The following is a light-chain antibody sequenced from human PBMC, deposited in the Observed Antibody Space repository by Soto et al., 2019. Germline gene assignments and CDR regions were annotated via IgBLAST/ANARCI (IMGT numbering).Light chain of an antibody. J-gene: IGKJ1*01. CDR1: QRISRW. Sequence: DIQMTQSPSTLSASVGDRVTITCRASQRISRWLAWYQHKPGKAPNLLIYDASSLDSVLPSRFSGSGSGTEFTLTISRLQPDDVATYYCQQYKSFRTFGQGTKVDIK. CDR2: DAS. V-gene: IGKV1-5*01. CDR3: QQYKSFRT.